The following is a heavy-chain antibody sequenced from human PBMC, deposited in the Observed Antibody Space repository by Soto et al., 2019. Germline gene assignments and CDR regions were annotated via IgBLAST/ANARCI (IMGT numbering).Heavy chain of an antibody. CDR3: ARGVYGSGNYYTGPSAFDI. D-gene: IGHD3-10*01. V-gene: IGHV1-69*06. CDR2: TIPVCKTA. J-gene: IGHJ3*02. Sequence: QVQLEQSGAEVKKPGSSVKISCKASGGTRSDHGVSWLRQAPGQGLEWVGGTIPVCKTAKYAPKFQGRVKIAADKSTNIAYMELGSLRADDTAFYYCARGVYGSGNYYTGPSAFDIWGQGTLVIVSS. CDR1: GGTRSDHG.